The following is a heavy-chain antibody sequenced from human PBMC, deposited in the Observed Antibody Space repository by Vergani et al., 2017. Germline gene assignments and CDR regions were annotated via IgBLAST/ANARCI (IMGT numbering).Heavy chain of an antibody. Sequence: QVQLQESGPGLVKPSQTLSLTCTVSGGSFSSSSYYWGWIRQPPGKGLEWMASIYYSGSTYYNPSLKSRVTISLDTSKNQFSLKLSSVTAAVTAVYYCAGLNYYGSGSFDLWGRGTLVTVSS. CDR2: IYYSGST. V-gene: IGHV4-39*01. D-gene: IGHD3-10*01. CDR1: GGSFSSSSYY. CDR3: AGLNYYGSGSFDL. J-gene: IGHJ2*01.